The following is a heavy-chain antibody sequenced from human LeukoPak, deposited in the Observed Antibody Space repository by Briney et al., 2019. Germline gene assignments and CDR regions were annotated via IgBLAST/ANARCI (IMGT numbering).Heavy chain of an antibody. CDR1: GGSFGGYY. J-gene: IGHJ5*02. V-gene: IGHV4-34*01. Sequence: PSETLLLTWAVYGGSFGGYYWSWIRQPPGKGLEWIGSIYHSGSTYYNPSLKSRVTISVDTSKNQFSLKLSSVTAADTAVYYCARDHYYGSGSYYHWFDPWGQGTLVTVSS. CDR3: ARDHYYGSGSYYHWFDP. D-gene: IGHD3-10*01. CDR2: IYHSGST.